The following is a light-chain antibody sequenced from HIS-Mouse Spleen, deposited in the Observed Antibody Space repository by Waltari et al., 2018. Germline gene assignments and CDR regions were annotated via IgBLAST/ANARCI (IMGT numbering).Light chain of an antibody. J-gene: IGLJ2*01. V-gene: IGLV3-27*01. CDR1: VLAIQS. CDR3: YSAADNSGV. CDR2: KNR. Sequence: SSELTQPSSLSVSPGQTARITRSGDVLAIQSDGWFQQKPGQPPVLVIYKNRDRPAWIPERFSASSSGTTVTLTIGGGQGEDVADYYCYSAADNSGVFGGGTKLTVL.